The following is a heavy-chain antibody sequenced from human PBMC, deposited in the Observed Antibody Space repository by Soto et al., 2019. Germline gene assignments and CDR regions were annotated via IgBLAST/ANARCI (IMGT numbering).Heavy chain of an antibody. J-gene: IGHJ5*02. Sequence: QVQLVQSGAEVKKPGASVKVSCKASGYTFTSYGISWVRQAPGQGLEWLGWISAYNGNTNYAQKLQGRVTMTTDTSTSTAYMELRSLRSDDTAVYYCARALYLAYCGGDCTTNWFDPWGQGTLVTVSS. V-gene: IGHV1-18*01. CDR1: GYTFTSYG. D-gene: IGHD2-21*02. CDR3: ARALYLAYCGGDCTTNWFDP. CDR2: ISAYNGNT.